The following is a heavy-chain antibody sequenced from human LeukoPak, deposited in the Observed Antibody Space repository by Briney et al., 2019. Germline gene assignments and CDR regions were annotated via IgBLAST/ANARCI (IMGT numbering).Heavy chain of an antibody. D-gene: IGHD2/OR15-2a*01. CDR2: IYYSGST. J-gene: IGHJ4*02. Sequence: SETLSLTCTVSGGSISSYYWSWIRQPPGKGLEWIGYIYYSGSTNYNPSFKSRVTISVDTSKNQFSLKLSSVTAADTAVYYCAREAEYVFDYWGQGTPVTVSS. CDR3: AREAEYVFDY. V-gene: IGHV4-59*01. CDR1: GGSISSYY.